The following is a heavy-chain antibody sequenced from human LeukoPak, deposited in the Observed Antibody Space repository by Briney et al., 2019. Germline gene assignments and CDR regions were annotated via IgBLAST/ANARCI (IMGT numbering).Heavy chain of an antibody. J-gene: IGHJ3*02. CDR3: ARVHSGSYLRAFDI. CDR2: IYPGNSDN. Sequence: GESLKISCRGSGYIFTNYWIGWVRQMPGKGLEWIWVIYPGNSDNNSFPGHFTISADKSISTAYLQWSSLKASDTAMYYCARVHSGSYLRAFDIWGQGTMVTVSS. D-gene: IGHD1-26*01. CDR1: GYIFTNYW. V-gene: IGHV5-51*01.